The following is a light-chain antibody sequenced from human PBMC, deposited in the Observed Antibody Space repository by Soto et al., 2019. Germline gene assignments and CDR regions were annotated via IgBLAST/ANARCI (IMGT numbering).Light chain of an antibody. CDR3: QQSFSIPIT. V-gene: IGKV1-39*01. CDR2: GAS. CDR1: QGISNY. J-gene: IGKJ5*01. Sequence: EIQLTQSPSFLSASVGDRVTITCRASQGISNYLAWYQQKAGKAPKLLIYGASTLRTGVPSRLSGSGSGTDFTLTISSLQPEDFATYYCQQSFSIPITFGQGTRLEI.